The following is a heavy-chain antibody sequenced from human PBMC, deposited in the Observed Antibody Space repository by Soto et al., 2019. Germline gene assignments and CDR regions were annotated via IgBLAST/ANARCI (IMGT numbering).Heavy chain of an antibody. CDR3: ARWGIAVGGVNVMPWLVP. CDR2: INHSGST. Sequence: PSETLSLTCAVDGGSFSGYYWSWIRQPPGKGLEWIGEINHSGSTNYNPSLKSRVTISVDTSKNQFSLNLSSLTAADTAVYYCARWGIAVGGVNVMPWLVPWGQGTLVTVSS. D-gene: IGHD3-16*02. J-gene: IGHJ5*02. V-gene: IGHV4-34*01. CDR1: GGSFSGYY.